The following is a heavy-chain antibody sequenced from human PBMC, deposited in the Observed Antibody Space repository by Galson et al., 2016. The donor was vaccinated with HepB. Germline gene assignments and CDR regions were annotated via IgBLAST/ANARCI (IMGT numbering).Heavy chain of an antibody. V-gene: IGHV1-2*02. Sequence: SVKVSCQASGYTFDDYFLHWVRQAPGQGLEWVGWINPNSGGTDSAQKFQGRVTMTRDTSIATAYMELRRLASDDTAVYYCARDSHRSGDFWGRGTLVTVSS. J-gene: IGHJ4*02. CDR3: ARDSHRSGDF. CDR1: GYTFDDYF. D-gene: IGHD3-22*01. CDR2: INPNSGGT.